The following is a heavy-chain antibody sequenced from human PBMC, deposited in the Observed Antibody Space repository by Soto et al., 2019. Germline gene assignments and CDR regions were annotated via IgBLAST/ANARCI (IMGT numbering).Heavy chain of an antibody. D-gene: IGHD1-1*01. CDR2: IRGSGGST. CDR1: GFTFSSYA. V-gene: IGHV3-23*01. CDR3: DTVINCNYLEC. Sequence: GGSLRRSCAASGFTFSSYAMSWVRQSPGKGLEWVSAIRGSGGSTYDADSVKGRFTISRENSKKMLYLQMNSLRAADPAVYYCDTVINCNYLECWGQGTLLPVSS. J-gene: IGHJ4*02.